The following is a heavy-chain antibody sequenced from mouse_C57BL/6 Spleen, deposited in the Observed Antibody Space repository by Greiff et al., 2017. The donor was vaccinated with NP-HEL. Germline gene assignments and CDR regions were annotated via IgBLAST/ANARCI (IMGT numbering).Heavy chain of an antibody. J-gene: IGHJ4*01. CDR3: VRQTTWDYAMDY. V-gene: IGHV10-1*01. CDR2: IRSKSNNYAT. CDR1: GFSFNTYA. Sequence: EVQLVESGGGLVQPKGSLKLSCAASGFSFNTYAMNWVRQAPGKGLEWVARIRSKSNNYATYYADSVKDRFTISRDDSESMLYLQMNNLKTEDTAMYYCVRQTTWDYAMDYWGQGTSVTVSS. D-gene: IGHD1-1*01.